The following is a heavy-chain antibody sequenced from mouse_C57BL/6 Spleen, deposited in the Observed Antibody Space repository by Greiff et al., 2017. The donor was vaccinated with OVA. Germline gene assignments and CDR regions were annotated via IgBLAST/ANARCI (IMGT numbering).Heavy chain of an antibody. V-gene: IGHV1-82*01. Sequence: VQGVESGPELVKPGASVKISCKASGYAFSSSWMNWVKQRPGKGLEWIGRLYPGDGDTNYNGKFKGKATLTADKSSSTAYMQLSSLTSEDSAVYFCAREGNPYYFDYWGQGTTLTVSS. J-gene: IGHJ2*01. CDR1: GYAFSSSW. CDR3: AREGNPYYFDY. CDR2: LYPGDGDT.